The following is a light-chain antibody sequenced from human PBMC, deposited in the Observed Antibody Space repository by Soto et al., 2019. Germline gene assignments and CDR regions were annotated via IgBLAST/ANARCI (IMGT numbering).Light chain of an antibody. J-gene: IGLJ1*01. Sequence: QSALTQPASVSGSPGQSITISCTGTSSDLAIYNYVSWYQQQPGKAPNLMIYQVTNRPSGVSNRFSGSRSGNTASLTISGLQAEDEADYYCSSYTDSSNYVFGTGTKLTVL. CDR1: SSDLAIYNY. CDR3: SSYTDSSNYV. CDR2: QVT. V-gene: IGLV2-14*01.